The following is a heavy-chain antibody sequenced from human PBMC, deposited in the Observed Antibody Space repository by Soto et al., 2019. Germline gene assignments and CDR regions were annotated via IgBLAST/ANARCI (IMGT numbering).Heavy chain of an antibody. D-gene: IGHD3-3*01. CDR3: ARGGGVGVAGSAAFDM. CDR1: GYPVTAYY. V-gene: IGHV1-2*04. J-gene: IGHJ3*02. CDR2: INPATGAA. Sequence: QLHLVQSGAVVKKPGASVTVSCSASGYPVTAYYMHWVRQAPGRGLEWMGGINPATGAAKYTQTSPGWVTFPRGTSTSTVFVKLSGLRSEDPAGFYCARGGGVGVAGSAAFDMWGQGTLVTVSS.